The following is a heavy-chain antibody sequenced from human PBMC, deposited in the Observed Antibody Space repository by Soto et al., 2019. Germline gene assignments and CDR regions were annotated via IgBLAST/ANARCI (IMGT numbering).Heavy chain of an antibody. CDR3: VREMSGGDWNY. V-gene: IGHV1-46*01. Sequence: QVQLVQSGAEVEKPGASAKLSCKASGYSFISYFIHWVRQAPGQGLEWMGIINTGNGDTNYPQKFRGRVTLTRDTSTSTVYMELSSLRSQDTAMYYCVREMSGGDWNYWGQGTLVTVSS. J-gene: IGHJ4*02. CDR2: INTGNGDT. D-gene: IGHD2-21*02. CDR1: GYSFISYF.